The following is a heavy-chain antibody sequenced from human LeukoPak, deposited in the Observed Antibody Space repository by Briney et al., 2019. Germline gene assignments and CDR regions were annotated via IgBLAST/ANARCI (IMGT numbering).Heavy chain of an antibody. CDR2: ISYDGSNK. Sequence: GMSLRLSCAASAFTFSSYAMHWVRQAPGKGLEWVAVISYDGSNKYYADSVKGRFTISRDNSKNTLYLQMNSLRAEDTAVYYCARDSPYGDYVPYFDYWGQGTLVTVSS. CDR1: AFTFSSYA. V-gene: IGHV3-30-3*01. D-gene: IGHD4-17*01. CDR3: ARDSPYGDYVPYFDY. J-gene: IGHJ4*02.